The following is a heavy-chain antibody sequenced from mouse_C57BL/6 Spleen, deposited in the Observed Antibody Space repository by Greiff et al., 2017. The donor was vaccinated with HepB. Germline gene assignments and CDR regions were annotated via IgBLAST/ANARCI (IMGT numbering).Heavy chain of an antibody. Sequence: QVQLKQSGAELVRPGASVTLSCKASGYTFTDYEMHWVKQTPVHGLEWIGAIDPETGGTAYNQKFKGKAILTADKSSSTAYMELRSLTSEDSAVYYCTNNWYYFDYWGQGTTLTVSS. CDR3: TNNWYYFDY. V-gene: IGHV1-15*01. CDR1: GYTFTDYE. D-gene: IGHD4-1*01. CDR2: IDPETGGT. J-gene: IGHJ2*01.